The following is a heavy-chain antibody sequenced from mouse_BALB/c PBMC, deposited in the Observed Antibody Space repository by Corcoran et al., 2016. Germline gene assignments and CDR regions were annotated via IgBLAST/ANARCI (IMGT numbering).Heavy chain of an antibody. D-gene: IGHD1-1*01. CDR1: GYAFTSYN. Sequence: EIQLQQSGPELVKPGASVKVSCKASGYAFTSYNMYWVKQSHGKSLEWIGYIDPYNGGTSYNQKFKGKATLTVDKSSSTAYMHLNSLTSEDSAVYDCANYYGSSYAMDYWGQGTSVTVSS. J-gene: IGHJ4*01. CDR2: IDPYNGGT. V-gene: IGHV1S135*01. CDR3: ANYYGSSYAMDY.